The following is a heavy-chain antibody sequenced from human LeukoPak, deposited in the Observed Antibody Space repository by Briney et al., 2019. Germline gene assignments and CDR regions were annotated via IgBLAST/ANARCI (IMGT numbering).Heavy chain of an antibody. Sequence: GALRLSCAASGFTFSSYGMHWVRQAPGKGLEWVAVISYDGSNKYYADSVKGRFTISRDNSKNTLYLQMNSLRAEDTAVYYCATIGGGYDLQYYYYYGMDVWGQGTTVTVSS. D-gene: IGHD5-12*01. J-gene: IGHJ6*02. CDR3: ATIGGGYDLQYYYYYGMDV. V-gene: IGHV3-30*03. CDR2: ISYDGSNK. CDR1: GFTFSSYG.